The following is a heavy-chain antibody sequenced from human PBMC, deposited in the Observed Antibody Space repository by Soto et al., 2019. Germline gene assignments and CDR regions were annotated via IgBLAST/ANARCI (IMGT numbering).Heavy chain of an antibody. CDR3: LTTVTNVLDY. V-gene: IGHV3-73*01. D-gene: IGHD4-4*01. CDR1: GFTFSGSA. Sequence: EVQLVESGGGLVQPGGSLKLSGAASGFTFSGSAMHWVRQASGKGLEWVGRIRSKANSYATAYAASVKGRFTISRDDSKKTAYLQMNSLKTEDTAVYYCLTTVTNVLDYWGQGTLVTVSS. CDR2: IRSKANSYAT. J-gene: IGHJ4*02.